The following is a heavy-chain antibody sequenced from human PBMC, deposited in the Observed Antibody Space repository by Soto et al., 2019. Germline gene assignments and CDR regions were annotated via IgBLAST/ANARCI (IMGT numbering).Heavy chain of an antibody. CDR3: ARTPAVGPGGIFYYYGMDV. J-gene: IGHJ6*02. D-gene: IGHD1-26*01. Sequence: SETLSLTCTVSGGSISSYYWSWIRQPPGKGLEWIGYIYYSGSTNYNPSLKSRVTISVDTSKNQFSLKLSSVTAADTAVYYCARTPAVGPGGIFYYYGMDVWGQGTTVTVSS. CDR2: IYYSGST. CDR1: GGSISSYY. V-gene: IGHV4-59*01.